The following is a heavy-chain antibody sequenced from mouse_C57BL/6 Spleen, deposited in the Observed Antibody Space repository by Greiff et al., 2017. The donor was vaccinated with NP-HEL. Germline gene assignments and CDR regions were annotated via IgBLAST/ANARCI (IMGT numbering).Heavy chain of an antibody. D-gene: IGHD1-1*01. CDR2: IHPNSGST. Sequence: QVQLQHPGAELVKPGASVKLSCKASGYTFTSYWMHWVKQRPGQGLEWIGMIHPNSGSTNYNEKFKSKATLTVDKSSSTAYMQLSSLTSEDSAVYYCALVTTVVATDWYFDVWGTGTTVTVSS. J-gene: IGHJ1*03. V-gene: IGHV1-64*01. CDR1: GYTFTSYW. CDR3: ALVTTVVATDWYFDV.